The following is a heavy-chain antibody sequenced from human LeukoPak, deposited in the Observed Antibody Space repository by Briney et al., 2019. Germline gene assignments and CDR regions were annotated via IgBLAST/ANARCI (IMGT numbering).Heavy chain of an antibody. J-gene: IGHJ4*02. D-gene: IGHD1-20*01. V-gene: IGHV3-7*01. CDR2: IKQDGSEK. CDR1: VFTFRTYW. Sequence: GGSLRLSCAASVFTFRTYWMNWVRQARGKGLEGVANIKQDGSEKYYDDLVKGRFTISRDNAKNSLYLQMNSLRAEDTAVYYCARQLLNWNQEYDYWGQGTLVTVSS. CDR3: ARQLLNWNQEYDY.